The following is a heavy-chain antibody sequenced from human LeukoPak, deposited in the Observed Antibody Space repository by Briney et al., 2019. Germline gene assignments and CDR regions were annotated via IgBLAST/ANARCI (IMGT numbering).Heavy chain of an antibody. CDR2: IKQDGSEK. CDR3: ARDGTIAARPT. J-gene: IGHJ5*02. D-gene: IGHD6-6*01. CDR1: GFTFSTYW. V-gene: IGHV3-7*01. Sequence: PGGSLRLSCAASGFTFSTYWMSWVRQAPGKGLEWVANIKQDGSEKYYVDSLKGRFTISRDNAKNSLYLQMNSLRAGDTAVYYCARDGTIAARPTWGQGTLVTVSS.